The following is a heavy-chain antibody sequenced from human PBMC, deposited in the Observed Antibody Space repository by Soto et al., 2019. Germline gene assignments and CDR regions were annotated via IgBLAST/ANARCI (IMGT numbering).Heavy chain of an antibody. CDR3: ARGVGGSGLNWFDP. Sequence: SETLSLTCTFSCSSIIGYYWTWIRQSPERGLEWIGYIHYSVIANYNPSLNSRLTMSVDRSKSQFSMKLASVTAADTAVYYCARGVGGSGLNWFDPWGQGTLVTVSS. CDR1: CSSIIGYY. CDR2: IHYSVIA. D-gene: IGHD6-19*01. V-gene: IGHV4-59*12. J-gene: IGHJ5*02.